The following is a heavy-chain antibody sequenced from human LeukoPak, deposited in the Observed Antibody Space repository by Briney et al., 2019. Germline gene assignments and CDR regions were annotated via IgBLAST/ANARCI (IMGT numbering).Heavy chain of an antibody. Sequence: SETLSLTCAVSVGSINSGNWWSWVRQSPGKGLEWIGEIYHNGTPNYNPSLKSRVTISVDTSKNQFSLKLSSVTAADTAVYYCARGGSGSYWVYWGQGTLVTVSS. D-gene: IGHD3-10*01. CDR2: IYHNGTP. CDR1: VGSINSGNW. CDR3: ARGGSGSYWVY. J-gene: IGHJ4*02. V-gene: IGHV4-4*02.